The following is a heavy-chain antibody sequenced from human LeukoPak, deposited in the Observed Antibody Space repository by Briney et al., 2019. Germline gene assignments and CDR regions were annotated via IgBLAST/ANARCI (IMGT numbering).Heavy chain of an antibody. Sequence: PSETLSLTCTVSGGSIGGGSYHWGWIRQPPGKGLEWIGNIFYSGTTYYNPSLKSRVTISVDTSKNQFSLKVTSVTAADTAVYYCARGSGSYFYYYYMDVWGKGTTVAVSS. CDR3: ARGSGSYFYYYYMDV. CDR2: IFYSGTT. J-gene: IGHJ6*03. D-gene: IGHD1-26*01. CDR1: GGSIGGGSYH. V-gene: IGHV4-39*01.